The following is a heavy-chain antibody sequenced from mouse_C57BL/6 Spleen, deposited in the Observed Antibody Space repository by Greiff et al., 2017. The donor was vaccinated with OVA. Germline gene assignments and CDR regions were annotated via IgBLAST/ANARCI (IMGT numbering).Heavy chain of an antibody. V-gene: IGHV5-17*01. CDR1: GFTFSDYG. Sequence: VMLVESGGGLVKPGGSLKLSCAASGFTFSDYGMHWVRQAPEKGLEWVAYISSGSSTIYYADTVKGRFTISRDNAKNTLFLQMTSLRSEDTAMYYCARNPLYYYGSSYYAMDYWGQGTSVTVSS. CDR3: ARNPLYYYGSSYYAMDY. D-gene: IGHD1-1*01. CDR2: ISSGSSTI. J-gene: IGHJ4*01.